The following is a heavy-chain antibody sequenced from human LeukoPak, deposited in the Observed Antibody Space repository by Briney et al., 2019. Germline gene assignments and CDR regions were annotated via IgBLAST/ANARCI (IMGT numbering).Heavy chain of an antibody. D-gene: IGHD6-19*01. J-gene: IGHJ4*02. CDR1: GYTFTGYY. CDR2: INPNSGGT. Sequence: ASVKVSCKASGYTFTGYYMHWVRQAPGQGLEWMGWINPNSGGTNYAQKFQGRVTMTRDTSISTAHMELSRLRSDDTDVYYCARDRGSSGVILYYLDYWGQGTLVTVSS. CDR3: ARDRGSSGVILYYLDY. V-gene: IGHV1-2*02.